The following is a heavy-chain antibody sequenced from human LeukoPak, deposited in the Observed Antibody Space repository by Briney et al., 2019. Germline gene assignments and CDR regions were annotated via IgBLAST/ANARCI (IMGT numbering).Heavy chain of an antibody. D-gene: IGHD1-14*01. V-gene: IGHV7-4-1*02. CDR2: INTNTGNP. CDR3: ARVSEVYEEFFDY. Sequence: ASVKVSCKASGYTFTSYYMHWVRQAPGQGLEWMGWINTNTGNPTYAQGFTGRFVFSLDTSVSTAYLQISSLKAEDTAVYYCARVSEVYEEFFDYWGQGTLVTVSS. J-gene: IGHJ4*02. CDR1: GYTFTSYY.